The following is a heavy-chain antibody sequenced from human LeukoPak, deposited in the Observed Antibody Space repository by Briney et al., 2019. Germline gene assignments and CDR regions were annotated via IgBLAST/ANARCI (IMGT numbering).Heavy chain of an antibody. V-gene: IGHV4-59*01. CDR1: GGSISSYY. CDR2: IYYSGST. J-gene: IGHJ5*02. Sequence: PSETLSLTCSVSGGSISSYYWSWIRQPPGKGLEWIGYIYYSGSTNYNPSLKSRVTISVDTSKNQFSLKLSSVTAADTAVYYCARVASSGRWFDPWGQGTLVTASS. CDR3: ARVASSGRWFDP. D-gene: IGHD1-26*01.